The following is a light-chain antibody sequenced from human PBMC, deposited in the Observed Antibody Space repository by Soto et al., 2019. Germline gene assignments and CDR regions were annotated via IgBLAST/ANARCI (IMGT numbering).Light chain of an antibody. J-gene: IGKJ5*01. CDR2: GAS. V-gene: IGKV3-20*01. CDR1: QSVSSSY. Sequence: EICWTHSPFTLXLAPCAXXTXPXSSSQSVSSSYLAWYQQKPGQAPRLLIYGASSRATGIPDRFSGSGSGTDFTLTISRLEPEDFAVYYCQQYGSSPVTFGQGTRLEIK. CDR3: QQYGSSPVT.